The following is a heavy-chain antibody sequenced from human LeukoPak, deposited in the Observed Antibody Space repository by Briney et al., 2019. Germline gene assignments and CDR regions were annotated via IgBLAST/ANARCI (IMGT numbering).Heavy chain of an antibody. CDR1: GFTFSSYW. J-gene: IGHJ6*02. CDR3: ARDLGEAWYYYFGMDV. V-gene: IGHV3-74*01. D-gene: IGHD6-13*01. CDR2: IKSDGSST. Sequence: GGSLRLSCEASGFTFSSYWMHWVRQAPGKGLVWVSRIKSDGSSTSYADSVKGRFTISRDNAKNTLYLQMNSLRAEDTAVYYCARDLGEAWYYYFGMDVWGQGTTVTVSS.